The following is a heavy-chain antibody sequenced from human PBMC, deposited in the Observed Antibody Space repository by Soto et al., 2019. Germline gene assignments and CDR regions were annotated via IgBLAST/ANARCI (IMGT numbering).Heavy chain of an antibody. Sequence: ASVKVSCKASGYTFSSYGFSWVRQAPGQGLEWMGWISAYNGNTNYAQKFQGRVTMTTDISTTTAYMELRSLRSDDTAVYYCARDRDYYGSGSTVDYWGQGTQVTVSS. D-gene: IGHD3-10*01. CDR3: ARDRDYYGSGSTVDY. J-gene: IGHJ4*02. CDR1: GYTFSSYG. CDR2: ISAYNGNT. V-gene: IGHV1-18*01.